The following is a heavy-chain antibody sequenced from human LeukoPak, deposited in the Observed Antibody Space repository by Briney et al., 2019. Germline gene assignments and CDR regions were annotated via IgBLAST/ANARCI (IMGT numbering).Heavy chain of an antibody. CDR1: GFTFSSYA. V-gene: IGHV3-23*01. Sequence: GESLRLSCAASGFTFSSYAMSWVRQAPGKGLEWVSAISGSGGSTYYADSVKGRFTISRDNSKNTLYLQMNSLRAEDTAVYYCAKSYSSGWYYFDYWGQGTLVTVSS. CDR3: AKSYSSGWYYFDY. D-gene: IGHD6-19*01. CDR2: ISGSGGST. J-gene: IGHJ4*02.